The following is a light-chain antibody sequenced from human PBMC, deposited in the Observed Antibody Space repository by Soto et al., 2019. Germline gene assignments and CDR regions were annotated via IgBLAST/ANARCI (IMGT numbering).Light chain of an antibody. CDR2: GTS. CDR1: QSVSSSY. J-gene: IGKJ1*01. Sequence: EIVLTQSPGTLSLFPGERATISCRASQSVSSSYLAWYQQKPGQAPRLLIYGTSTRATGIPDRFSGSGSGTDFTLTISRLEPEDFAVYYCQHYGSSRRTFGQGSKVEIK. V-gene: IGKV3-20*01. CDR3: QHYGSSRRT.